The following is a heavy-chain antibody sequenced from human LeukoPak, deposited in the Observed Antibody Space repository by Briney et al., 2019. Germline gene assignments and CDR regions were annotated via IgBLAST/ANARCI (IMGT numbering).Heavy chain of an antibody. J-gene: IGHJ4*02. CDR2: TYPGKSDT. Sequence: GESLRISCKGSGYRFTSYWISWVRQMPGKGLEWMGSTYPGKSDTRYSPSFQGQVTISADKTISTAYLQWSSLKASDTAMYYCARRHYGSGSYYYDYWGQGTLVTVSS. CDR3: ARRHYGSGSYYYDY. V-gene: IGHV5-51*01. D-gene: IGHD3-10*01. CDR1: GYRFTSYW.